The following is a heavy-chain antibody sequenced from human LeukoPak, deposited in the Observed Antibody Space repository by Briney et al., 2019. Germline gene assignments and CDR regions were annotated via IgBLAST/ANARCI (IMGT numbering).Heavy chain of an antibody. CDR1: GFTFSDYY. CDR3: ARGDSGSPQHYYYYGMDV. J-gene: IGHJ6*02. D-gene: IGHD6-6*01. CDR2: ISSSGSTI. Sequence: GGSLRLSCAASGFTFSDYYMSWIRQAPGKGLEWVSYISSSGSTIYYADSVKGRFTISRDNAKNSLYLQMNSLRAEDTAVYYCARGDSGSPQHYYYYGMDVWGQGTTVTVSS. V-gene: IGHV3-11*01.